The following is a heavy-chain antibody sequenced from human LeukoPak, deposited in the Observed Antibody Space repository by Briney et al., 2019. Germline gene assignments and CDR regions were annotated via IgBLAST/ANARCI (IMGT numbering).Heavy chain of an antibody. Sequence: SVKVSCKASGYTFTGYYMHWVRQAPGQGLEWMGGIIPIFGTANYAQKFQGRVTITADESTSTAYMELSSLRSEDTAVYYCAREDSDYGSGSYSGTFDYWGQGTLVTVSS. V-gene: IGHV1-69*13. CDR2: IIPIFGTA. J-gene: IGHJ4*02. CDR1: GYTFTGYY. D-gene: IGHD3-10*01. CDR3: AREDSDYGSGSYSGTFDY.